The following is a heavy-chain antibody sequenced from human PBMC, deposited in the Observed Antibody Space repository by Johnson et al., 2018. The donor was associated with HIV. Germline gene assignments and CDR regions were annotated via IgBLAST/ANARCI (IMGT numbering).Heavy chain of an antibody. Sequence: MPLVESGGGVVRPGGSLRLSCTTSEFIFADYGMSWVRQAPGKGLEWVSGINWNGGSTGYDDSVKGRFTISRDNAKNSLSLQMNSLRVEDTAVYYCARSPETGDRLWRAFDIWGHGTMVTVSS. CDR1: EFIFADYG. J-gene: IGHJ3*02. V-gene: IGHV3-20*04. CDR2: INWNGGST. CDR3: ARSPETGDRLWRAFDI. D-gene: IGHD4-17*01.